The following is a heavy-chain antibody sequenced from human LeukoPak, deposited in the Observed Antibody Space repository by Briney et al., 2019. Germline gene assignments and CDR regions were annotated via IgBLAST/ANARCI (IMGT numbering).Heavy chain of an antibody. CDR2: IYYSGST. CDR1: GASISSYY. D-gene: IGHD6-13*01. J-gene: IGHJ4*02. CDR3: ARLATGIAFDY. Sequence: SETLSLTCTVSGASISSYYWSWIRQPPGKGLEWIGYIYYSGSTNYNASLKSRVTISVDTSKNQFSLKLSSVTAADTAVYYCARLATGIAFDYWGQGTLVTVSS. V-gene: IGHV4-59*01.